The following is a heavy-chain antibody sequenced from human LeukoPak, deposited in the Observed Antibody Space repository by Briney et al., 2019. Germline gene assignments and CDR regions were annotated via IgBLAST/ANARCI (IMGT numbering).Heavy chain of an antibody. J-gene: IGHJ4*02. V-gene: IGHV3-21*01. Sequence: GGSLRLSCAAPAFTFSSYRMNWVRQAAGKGLEWVSSISSSSSYIYYADSVKGRFTISRDNAKNSLYLQMNSLRAEDTAVYYCARDSYSSSRNDYWGQGTLVTVSS. CDR3: ARDSYSSSRNDY. CDR2: ISSSSSYI. CDR1: AFTFSSYR. D-gene: IGHD6-13*01.